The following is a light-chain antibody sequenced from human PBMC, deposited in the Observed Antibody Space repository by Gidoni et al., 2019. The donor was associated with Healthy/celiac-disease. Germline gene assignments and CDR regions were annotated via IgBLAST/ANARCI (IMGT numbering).Light chain of an antibody. Sequence: SYEPTQPPTVYVSPGQTASITCSGDKLENKFACWYQQKPGQSPVLVIYQDTKRPSGIPERFSASNAGNTAALTISGSQAMDEANYYCQAWDSSSAVFGGGTKLTVL. CDR2: QDT. CDR1: KLENKF. CDR3: QAWDSSSAV. J-gene: IGLJ2*01. V-gene: IGLV3-1*01.